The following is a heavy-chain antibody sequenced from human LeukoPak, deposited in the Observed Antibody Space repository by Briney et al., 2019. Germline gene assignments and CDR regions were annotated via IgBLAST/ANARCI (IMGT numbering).Heavy chain of an antibody. V-gene: IGHV3-21*01. CDR1: GFTSSSYS. D-gene: IGHD3-10*01. CDR3: ARVLRRGELLMGY. CDR2: ISSSSSYI. J-gene: IGHJ4*02. Sequence: GGSLRLSCAASGFTSSSYSMNWVRQAPGKGLEWVSSISSSSSYIYYADSVKGRFTISRDNAKNSLYLQMNSLRAEDTAVYYCARVLRRGELLMGYWGQGTLVTVSS.